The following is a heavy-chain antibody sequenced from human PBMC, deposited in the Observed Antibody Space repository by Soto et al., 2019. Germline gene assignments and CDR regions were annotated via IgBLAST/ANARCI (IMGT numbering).Heavy chain of an antibody. D-gene: IGHD6-6*01. CDR3: AKEAHSSSRARVYRH. J-gene: IGHJ4*02. V-gene: IGHV3-23*01. Sequence: GWSLRLSCAACGFTFSSYAMSWVRQAPGKGLEWVSAISGSGGSTYYADSVKGRFAISRDNSKNTLYLQMNSLRAEDTAVYYCAKEAHSSSRARVYRHWGQGTLVTVSS. CDR2: ISGSGGST. CDR1: GFTFSSYA.